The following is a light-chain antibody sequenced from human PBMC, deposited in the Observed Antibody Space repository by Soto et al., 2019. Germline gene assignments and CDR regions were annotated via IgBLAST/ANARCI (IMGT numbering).Light chain of an antibody. CDR2: GAS. V-gene: IGKV3D-15*01. CDR3: QQYKNCPIT. CDR1: QSVSSN. J-gene: IGKJ5*01. Sequence: EIVLTQSPGTLSLSPGERATLSCRASQSVSSNLAWYQQKPGQAPRLLIYGASTRATGIPARFSGSGSGTEFTLTISSLQSEDFAVYYCQQYKNCPITVGHGTRLEIK.